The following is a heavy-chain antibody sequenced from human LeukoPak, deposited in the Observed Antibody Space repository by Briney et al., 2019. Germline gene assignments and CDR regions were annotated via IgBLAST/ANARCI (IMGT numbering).Heavy chain of an antibody. CDR1: GYTFTSYD. CDR2: INPNSGGT. J-gene: IGHJ4*02. CDR3: ARVLDTSMFRAPQNFDY. V-gene: IGHV1-2*02. Sequence: ASVKVSCKASGYTFTSYDINWVRQAPGQGLEWMGWINPNSGGTNFAQKFQGRVTMTRDTSITTAYMELSSLRSDDTAVYYCARVLDTSMFRAPQNFDYWGQGTLVTVSS. D-gene: IGHD3-10*01.